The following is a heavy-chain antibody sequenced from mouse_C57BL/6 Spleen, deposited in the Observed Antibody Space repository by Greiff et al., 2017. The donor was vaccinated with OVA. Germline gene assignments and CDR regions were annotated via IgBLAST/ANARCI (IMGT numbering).Heavy chain of an antibody. D-gene: IGHD4-1*01. CDR3: ARSNWDQSFDY. V-gene: IGHV1-80*01. CDR2: IYPGDGDT. CDR1: GYAFSSYW. Sequence: QVQLQQSGAELVKPGASVKISCKASGYAFSSYWMNWVKQRPGKGLEWIGQIYPGDGDTNYNGKFKGKATLTADKSSSTAYMQLSSLTSEDSAVYFCARSNWDQSFDYWGQGTTLTVSS. J-gene: IGHJ2*01.